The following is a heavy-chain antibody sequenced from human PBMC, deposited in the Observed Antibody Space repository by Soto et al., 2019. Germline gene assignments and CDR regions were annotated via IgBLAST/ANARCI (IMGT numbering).Heavy chain of an antibody. CDR2: ISRDGGTK. Sequence: QVPLVESGGGVVQPGRSLRLSCAVSGFTVSTYGMHWVRQAPGKGLEWVAVISRDGGTKYYADSVKGRFTISRDNSRNTLFLEMNSLRGDDMAVYYCTGEVASGYWGQGTLVTLSS. D-gene: IGHD2-8*02. CDR1: GFTVSTYG. V-gene: IGHV3-30*03. CDR3: TGEVASGY. J-gene: IGHJ4*02.